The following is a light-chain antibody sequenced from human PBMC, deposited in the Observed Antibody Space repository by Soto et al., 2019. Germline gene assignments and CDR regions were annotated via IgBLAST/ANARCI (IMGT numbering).Light chain of an antibody. CDR2: AAS. Sequence: IQLTRSPSSLSASVGDRVTITCRASQGISSYLAWYQQKPGKAPKLLIYAASTLQSGVPSRFSGSGSGTDFTLTISSLQPEDFATHYCQQLNSYPITFGQGTRLEIK. CDR1: QGISSY. V-gene: IGKV1-9*01. J-gene: IGKJ5*01. CDR3: QQLNSYPIT.